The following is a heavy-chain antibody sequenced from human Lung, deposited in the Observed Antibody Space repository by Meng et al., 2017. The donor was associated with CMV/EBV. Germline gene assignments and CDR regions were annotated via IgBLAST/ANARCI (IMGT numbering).Heavy chain of an antibody. CDR3: ARKPVLGAMDY. J-gene: IGHJ4*02. CDR2: IHHSGCST. CDR1: RYTFTSYY. V-gene: IGHV1-46*01. Sequence: ASVXVSCKASRYTFTSYYMHWVRQAPGQGLEGMGIIHHSGCSTSYAQKVQGRFTMTRDTSMSTVYMELSILRAEDTAVYYCARKPVLGAMDYWGQGTLVTVSS. D-gene: IGHD2-2*01.